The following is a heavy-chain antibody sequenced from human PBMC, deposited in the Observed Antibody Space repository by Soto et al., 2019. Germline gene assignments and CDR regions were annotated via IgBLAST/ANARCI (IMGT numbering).Heavy chain of an antibody. Sequence: QVQLVESGGGVVQPGRSLRLSCAASGFTFSSYGMHWVRQAPGKGLEWVAVISYDGSNKYYADTVKGRFTISRDNSKSTLYLQMNSLRAEDTAVYYCANIIAVAGSYWGQGTLVTVSS. CDR1: GFTFSSYG. V-gene: IGHV3-30*18. D-gene: IGHD6-19*01. CDR2: ISYDGSNK. J-gene: IGHJ4*02. CDR3: ANIIAVAGSY.